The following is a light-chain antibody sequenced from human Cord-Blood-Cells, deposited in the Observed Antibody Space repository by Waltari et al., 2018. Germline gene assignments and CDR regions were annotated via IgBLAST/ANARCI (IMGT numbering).Light chain of an antibody. CDR2: EGS. J-gene: IGLJ2*01. CDR3: CSYAGSSTLV. Sequence: QSALTQPASVSGSPGQSITISCTGTSSDVGSYTLVSWYQQHPGKAPKLMIYEGSKRPSGVSNRFSGSKSGNTASLTISGLQAEDEADHYCCSYAGSSTLVFGGGTKLTVL. CDR1: SSDVGSYTL. V-gene: IGLV2-23*01.